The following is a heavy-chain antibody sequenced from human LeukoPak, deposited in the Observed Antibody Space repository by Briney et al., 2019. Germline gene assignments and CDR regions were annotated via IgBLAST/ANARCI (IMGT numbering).Heavy chain of an antibody. V-gene: IGHV1-18*04. D-gene: IGHD6-19*01. CDR3: ARDGGSGWLLGYYYYMDV. CDR2: ISAYNGNT. J-gene: IGHJ6*03. Sequence: ASVKVSCKASGYTFTGYYMHWVRQAPGQGLEWMGWISAYNGNTNYAQKLQGRVTMTTDTSTSTAYMELRSLRSDDTAVYYCARDGGSGWLLGYYYYMDVWGKGTTVTISS. CDR1: GYTFTGYY.